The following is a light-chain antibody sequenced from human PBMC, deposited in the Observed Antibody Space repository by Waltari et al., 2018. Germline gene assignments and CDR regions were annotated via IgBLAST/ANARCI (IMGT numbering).Light chain of an antibody. Sequence: DIQMTQSPSSLSASVGDRVTITCRASQSISSYLNWYQQKPGRAPKLLIYAASSLRSGVPSRFSGIGSGTDFTLTISSLQPEDFATYYCQQSSSTPQSTFGQGTRLEIK. CDR3: QQSSSTPQST. J-gene: IGKJ5*01. CDR1: QSISSY. V-gene: IGKV1-39*01. CDR2: AAS.